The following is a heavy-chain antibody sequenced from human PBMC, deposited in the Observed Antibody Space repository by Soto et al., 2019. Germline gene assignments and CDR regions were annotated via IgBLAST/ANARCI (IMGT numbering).Heavy chain of an antibody. D-gene: IGHD1-26*01. CDR1: GFTFSSYA. V-gene: IGHV3-23*01. CDR3: ARRGSGSYYDY. J-gene: IGHJ4*02. Sequence: EVQLLESGGGLVQPGGSRRLSCAASGFTFSSYAMRWVRQAPVKGLEWVSAISGSGGSTYYADSVKGRFTISRDNPKNTLYLQMNSLRAEDTAVYYCARRGSGSYYDYWGQGTLVTVSS. CDR2: ISGSGGST.